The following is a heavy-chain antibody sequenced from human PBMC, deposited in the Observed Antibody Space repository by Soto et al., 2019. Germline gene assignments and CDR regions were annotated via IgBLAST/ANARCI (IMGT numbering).Heavy chain of an antibody. CDR3: ARAATVTNWYFDL. Sequence: SETLSLTCTVSGGSISSYYWSWIRQPPGKGLEWIGYIYYSGSTNYNPSLKSRVTISVDTSKNQFSLKVSSVTTADTAVYYCARAATVTNWYFDLWGRGTLVTVSS. V-gene: IGHV4-59*01. CDR1: GGSISSYY. D-gene: IGHD4-4*01. CDR2: IYYSGST. J-gene: IGHJ2*01.